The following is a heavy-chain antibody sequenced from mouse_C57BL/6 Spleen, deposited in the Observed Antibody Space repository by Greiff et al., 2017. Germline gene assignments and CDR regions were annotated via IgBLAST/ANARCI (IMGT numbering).Heavy chain of an antibody. CDR3: ARGGYSYY. D-gene: IGHD2-3*01. CDR2: IDPSDSYT. Sequence: QVHVKQPGAELVKPGASVKLSCKASGYTFTSYWMQWVKQRPGQGLEWIGEIDPSDSYTNYNQKFKGKATLTVDTSSSTAYMQLSSLTSEDSAVYYCARGGYSYYWGQGTTLTVSS. V-gene: IGHV1-50*01. J-gene: IGHJ2*01. CDR1: GYTFTSYW.